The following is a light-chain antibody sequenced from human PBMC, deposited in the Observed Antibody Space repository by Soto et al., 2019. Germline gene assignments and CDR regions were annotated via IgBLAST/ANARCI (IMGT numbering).Light chain of an antibody. CDR3: QQYKSYLLS. V-gene: IGKV1-5*01. CDR1: QSISSW. J-gene: IGKJ4*01. Sequence: DIPMTQSPSTLSASVGDRVTITCRASQSISSWLAWYQQKPGKAPKLLIYDASSLESGVPSRFSGSGSGTEFTLTISGLQPDDFATYYCQQYKSYLLSFGGGTTVEVK. CDR2: DAS.